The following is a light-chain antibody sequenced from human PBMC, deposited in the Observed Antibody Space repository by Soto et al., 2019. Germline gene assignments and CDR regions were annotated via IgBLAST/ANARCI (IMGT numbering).Light chain of an antibody. Sequence: QAVVTQEPSLTVSPGGTVNLTGASSTGAVTSGHYPYWFQQKPGQAPRILISDASNKHSWTPARFSGSLLGGKAALTLSNAQPEDEAVYYCLLCYGGARVFGGGTKLTVL. CDR3: LLCYGGARV. CDR2: DAS. V-gene: IGLV7-46*01. J-gene: IGLJ3*02. CDR1: TGAVTSGHY.